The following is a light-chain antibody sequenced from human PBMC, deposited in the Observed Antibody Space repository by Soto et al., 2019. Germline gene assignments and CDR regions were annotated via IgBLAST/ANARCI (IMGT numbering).Light chain of an antibody. Sequence: DIQMTQSPSTLSASVGDRVTITCRARQSINIWLAWYQQRPGKAPKLLIYHASILESGVPSRFSGSGSGTEFTLTISSLQPDDFATYYCQQYNSYRTVGQGTKVDSK. CDR1: QSINIW. J-gene: IGKJ1*01. CDR3: QQYNSYRT. V-gene: IGKV1-5*01. CDR2: HAS.